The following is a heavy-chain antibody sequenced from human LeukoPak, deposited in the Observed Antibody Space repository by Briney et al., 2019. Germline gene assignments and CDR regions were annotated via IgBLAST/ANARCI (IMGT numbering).Heavy chain of an antibody. D-gene: IGHD6-13*01. J-gene: IGHJ6*02. CDR2: ISAYNGNT. CDR1: GYTFTSYG. V-gene: IGHV1-18*01. Sequence: ASVKVSCKASGYTFTSYGISWVRQAPGQGLEWMGWISAYNGNTNYAQKLQGRVTMTTDTSTSTAYMELRSLRSDDTAVYYCATXXGIAXGXXXXXDYYGMDVWGQGTTVTVSS. CDR3: ATXXGIAXGXXXXXDYYGMDV.